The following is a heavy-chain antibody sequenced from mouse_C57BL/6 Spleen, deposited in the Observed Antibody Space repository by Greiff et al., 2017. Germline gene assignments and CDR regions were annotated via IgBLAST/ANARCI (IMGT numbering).Heavy chain of an antibody. CDR3: ARHEDRGYYCSSYVDAMDY. J-gene: IGHJ4*01. CDR1: GYTFTEYT. CDR2: FYPGSGSI. D-gene: IGHD1-1*01. Sequence: VQLQQSGAELVKPGASVKLSCKASGYTFTEYTIHWVKQRSGQGLEWIGWFYPGSGSIKYNEKFKDKATLTADKSSSTVYMELSRLTSEDSAVYFCARHEDRGYYCSSYVDAMDYWGQGTSVTVSS. V-gene: IGHV1-62-2*01.